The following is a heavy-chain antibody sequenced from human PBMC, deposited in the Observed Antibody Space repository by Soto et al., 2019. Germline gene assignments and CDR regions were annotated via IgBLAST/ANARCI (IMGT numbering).Heavy chain of an antibody. CDR3: ARDQAPYHDFWSGYYNNKYYGMVV. V-gene: IGHV4-30-4*01. CDR1: GGSISRGHYY. Sequence: PSETLSLTCTVSGGSISRGHYYWSWIRQHPGKGLEWIGFVYNSGGSYYNPSLKSRVTILVDTSKNQVSLILNSVTAADTAVYYCARDQAPYHDFWSGYYNNKYYGMVVWGPGISLTVSS. D-gene: IGHD3-3*01. J-gene: IGHJ6*02. CDR2: VYNSGGS.